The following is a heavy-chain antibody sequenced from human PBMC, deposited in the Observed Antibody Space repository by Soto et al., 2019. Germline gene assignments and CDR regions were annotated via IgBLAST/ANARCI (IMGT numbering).Heavy chain of an antibody. Sequence: GGSLRLSCAASGFTFSSYSMNWVRQAPGKGLEWVSSISSSSSYIYYADSVKGRFTISRDNAKNSLYLQMNSLRAEDTAVYFCARDRAGSSQFDAFDIWGQGTMVTVSS. D-gene: IGHD2-15*01. CDR2: ISSSSSYI. J-gene: IGHJ3*02. CDR3: ARDRAGSSQFDAFDI. V-gene: IGHV3-21*01. CDR1: GFTFSSYS.